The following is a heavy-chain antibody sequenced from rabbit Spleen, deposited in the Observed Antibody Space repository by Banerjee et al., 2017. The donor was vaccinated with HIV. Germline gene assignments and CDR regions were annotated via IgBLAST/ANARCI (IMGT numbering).Heavy chain of an antibody. CDR3: ARDYNL. V-gene: IGHV1S40*01. CDR2: IYTSTGTT. CDR1: GFSFSSSAW. Sequence: QSLEESGGDLVKPGASLTLTCTASGFSFSSSAWIYWVRQAPGKGLEWIACIYTSTGTTYYANWAKGRFTISKTSSTTVTLQMTSLTAADTATYFCARDYNLWGQGTLVTVS. J-gene: IGHJ4*01.